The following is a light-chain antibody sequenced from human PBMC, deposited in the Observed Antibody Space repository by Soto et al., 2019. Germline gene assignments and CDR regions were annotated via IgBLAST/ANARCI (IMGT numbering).Light chain of an antibody. CDR2: AAS. J-gene: IGKJ4*01. V-gene: IGKV1-12*01. Sequence: DIQMTQSPSSVSASVGDRVTITCRASQGISSRLAWYQQKPGKAPNLLIYAASSLQSGVPSRFSGSGSETDFTLAIGSLQPEDFATYYCQQSNSFPLTFGGGTKVEIK. CDR3: QQSNSFPLT. CDR1: QGISSR.